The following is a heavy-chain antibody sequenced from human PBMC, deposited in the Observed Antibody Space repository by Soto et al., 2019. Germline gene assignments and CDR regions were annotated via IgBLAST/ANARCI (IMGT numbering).Heavy chain of an antibody. CDR3: ARDRSELLGGDY. V-gene: IGHV3-30-3*01. Sequence: QVQLVESGGGVVQPGTSLRLSCAASGFIFSSYAMHWVREAPGKGLEWVALISYDGSNKYYADSVKGRFTISRDNSKNTLYLQMNGLTPEDTAVYYCARDRSELLGGDYWGQGNLVTVSS. CDR2: ISYDGSNK. D-gene: IGHD1-7*01. CDR1: GFIFSSYA. J-gene: IGHJ4*02.